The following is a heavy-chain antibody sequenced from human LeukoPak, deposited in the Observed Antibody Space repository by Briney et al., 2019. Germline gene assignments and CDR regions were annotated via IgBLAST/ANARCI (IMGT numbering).Heavy chain of an antibody. CDR3: AKDGDQYYHSSDYYGHFAY. CDR2: IGGSGGIT. D-gene: IGHD3-22*01. V-gene: IGHV3-23*01. Sequence: GGSLRLSCAASGFTFSSYAMSWVRQAPGKGLEWISTIGGSGGITYYADSVKGRFTISRDNSKNSLHLQMNSLRAEDTAVYYCAKDGDQYYHSSDYYGHFAYWGQGTLVTVSS. CDR1: GFTFSSYA. J-gene: IGHJ4*02.